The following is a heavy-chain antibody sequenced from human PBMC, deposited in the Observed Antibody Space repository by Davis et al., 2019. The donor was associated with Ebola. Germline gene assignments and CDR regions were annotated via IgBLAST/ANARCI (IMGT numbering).Heavy chain of an antibody. CDR1: GGSISSYY. V-gene: IGHV4-59*08. J-gene: IGHJ4*02. CDR2: IYYSGST. Sequence: SETLSLTCTVSGGSISSYYWSWIRQPPGKGLEWTGYIYYSGSTNYNPSLKSRVTISVDTSKNQFSLKLNSLTAADTAVYYCARHQSTSFDYWGQGTLVTVSS. CDR3: ARHQSTSFDY.